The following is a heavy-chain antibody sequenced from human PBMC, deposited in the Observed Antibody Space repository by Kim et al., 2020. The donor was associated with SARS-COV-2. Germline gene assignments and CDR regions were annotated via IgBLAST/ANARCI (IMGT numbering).Heavy chain of an antibody. CDR1: GFTVSSNY. J-gene: IGHJ3*02. D-gene: IGHD3-10*01. Sequence: GGSLRLSCAASGFTVSSNYMNWVRQAPWKGLEWVSVIYSGGRIYYADSVKGRFTISRDNSKNTLYLQMDSLRAEDTAVYYCARDQSAMVRGIIRIGAFDIWGQGTMVTVSS. V-gene: IGHV3-53*01. CDR2: IYSGGRI. CDR3: ARDQSAMVRGIIRIGAFDI.